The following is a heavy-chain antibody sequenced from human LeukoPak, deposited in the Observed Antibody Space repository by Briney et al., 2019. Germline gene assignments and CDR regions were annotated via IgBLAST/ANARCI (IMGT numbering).Heavy chain of an antibody. J-gene: IGHJ6*02. V-gene: IGHV3-23*01. Sequence: GGSLRLSCAASGFTFSSYAMSWVRQAPGKGLEWVSAISGSGGSTYYADSVNGRFTISRDNSKNTLYLQMNSLRAEDTAVYYCAKAPNYYYGMDVWGQGTTVTVSS. CDR3: AKAPNYYYGMDV. CDR1: GFTFSSYA. CDR2: ISGSGGST.